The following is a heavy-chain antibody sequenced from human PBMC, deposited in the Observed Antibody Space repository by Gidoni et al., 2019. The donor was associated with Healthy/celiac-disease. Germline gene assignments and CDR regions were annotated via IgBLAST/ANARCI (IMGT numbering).Heavy chain of an antibody. CDR1: GGSISSSSYY. V-gene: IGHV4-39*01. D-gene: IGHD3-10*01. CDR3: ARHPYYGSGSYYNGGFDY. J-gene: IGHJ4*02. Sequence: QLQLQESGPGLVKPSETLSLTCTVSGGSISSSSYYWGWIRQPPGKGLEWIGSIYYSGSTYYNPSLKSRVTISVDTSKNQFSLKLSSVTAADTAVFYCARHPYYGSGSYYNGGFDYWGQGTLVTVSS. CDR2: IYYSGST.